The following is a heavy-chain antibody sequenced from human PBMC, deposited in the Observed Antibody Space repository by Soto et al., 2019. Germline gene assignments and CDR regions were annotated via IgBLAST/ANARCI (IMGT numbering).Heavy chain of an antibody. V-gene: IGHV3-33*01. CDR3: ARDGVGIITFFGYFDY. CDR2: TRHDGSNT. D-gene: IGHD1-26*01. CDR1: GFNFRGYG. J-gene: IGHJ4*02. Sequence: QVQLVQSGGGVVQPGRSLRLSCAASGFNFRGYGMHWVRQAPGKGLEWVAITRHDGSNTYYADSVRGRFTISRDNSKNTLYLQMNSLRVEDTAVYYCARDGVGIITFFGYFDYWGQGILITVSS.